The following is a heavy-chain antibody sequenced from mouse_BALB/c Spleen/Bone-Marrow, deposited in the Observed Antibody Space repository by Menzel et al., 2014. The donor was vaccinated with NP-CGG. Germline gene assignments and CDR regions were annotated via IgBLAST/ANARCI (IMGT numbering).Heavy chain of an antibody. CDR2: IDPSTSET. CDR1: DYTFTTYW. J-gene: IGHJ4*01. Sequence: VQLQQSEPDLVRPGSSVKMSCKASDYTFTTYWMHWVKQRPGQGLEWISMIDPSTSETRLNQKFKDKATLIVDKSSNTAYMQLSSLTSEDSAVYYCARRTLAMDYWGQGTSVTVSS. V-gene: IGHV1-52*01. CDR3: ARRTLAMDY.